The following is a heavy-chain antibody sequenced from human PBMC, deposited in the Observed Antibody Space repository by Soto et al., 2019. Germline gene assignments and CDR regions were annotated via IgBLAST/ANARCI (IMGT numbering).Heavy chain of an antibody. V-gene: IGHV1-18*01. CDR2: ISGYSGST. CDR1: GYIFTNYG. CDR3: ARDQSSGWYGKDSGLDV. J-gene: IGHJ6*02. Sequence: ASVKVSCKASGYIFTNYGITWVRQAPEQGLEWMGWISGYSGSTQYAQKFQGRVTMTRETSTSTTYMEVRSLKSDDSAVYYCARDQSSGWYGKDSGLDVWGQGTTVTVSS. D-gene: IGHD6-19*01.